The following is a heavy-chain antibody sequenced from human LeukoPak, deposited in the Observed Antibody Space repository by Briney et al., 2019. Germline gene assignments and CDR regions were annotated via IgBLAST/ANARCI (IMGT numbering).Heavy chain of an antibody. Sequence: GGSLRLSCAASGFTFSTYWMHWVRQIPGQGLVWLSRIHYDGTYTTYVDSVRGRFTISRDNTKSTLYLQMNSLRADDTAVYYCARGAEGHNYGELDSWGQGTLVTVSS. J-gene: IGHJ5*01. V-gene: IGHV3-74*01. CDR2: IHYDGTYT. D-gene: IGHD5-18*01. CDR1: GFTFSTYW. CDR3: ARGAEGHNYGELDS.